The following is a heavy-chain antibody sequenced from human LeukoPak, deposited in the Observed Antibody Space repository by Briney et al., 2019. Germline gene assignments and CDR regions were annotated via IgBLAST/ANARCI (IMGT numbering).Heavy chain of an antibody. V-gene: IGHV3-20*04. CDR3: ARGTEGVINSPADY. CDR2: INWNGGST. J-gene: IGHJ4*02. CDR1: GFTFSDYA. Sequence: GALRLSCAASGFTFSDYAMSWVRQAPGKGLEWVSGINWNGGSTGYADSVKGRFTISRDNAKNSLYLQMNSLRAEDTALYYCARGTEGVINSPADYWGQGTLVTVSS. D-gene: IGHD3-10*01.